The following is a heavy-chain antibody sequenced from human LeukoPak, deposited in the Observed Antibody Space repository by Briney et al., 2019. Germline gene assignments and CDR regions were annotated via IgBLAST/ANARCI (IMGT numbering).Heavy chain of an antibody. CDR1: GYTFTSYY. Sequence: ASVKVSCKASGYTFTSYYMHWVRQAPGQGLEWMGGIIPIFGTANYAQKFQGRVTITADESTSTAYMELSSLRSEDTAVYYCARDSRQDIVVVVAAGWFDPWGQGTLVTVSS. J-gene: IGHJ5*02. CDR2: IIPIFGTA. V-gene: IGHV1-69*13. CDR3: ARDSRQDIVVVVAAGWFDP. D-gene: IGHD2-15*01.